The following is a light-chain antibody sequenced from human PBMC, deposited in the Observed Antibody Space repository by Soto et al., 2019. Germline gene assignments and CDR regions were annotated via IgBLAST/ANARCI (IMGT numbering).Light chain of an antibody. Sequence: DIQMTQSPSSLSASVGERVTITCRASQDIGNDLGWYQQKPGKAPKRLIYPASSRATGIPDRFSGSGSGTDFTLTISRLEPEDFAVYYCQQYGSSLWTFGQGTKVDIK. CDR1: QDIGND. CDR2: PAS. V-gene: IGKV1-17*01. CDR3: QQYGSSLWT. J-gene: IGKJ1*01.